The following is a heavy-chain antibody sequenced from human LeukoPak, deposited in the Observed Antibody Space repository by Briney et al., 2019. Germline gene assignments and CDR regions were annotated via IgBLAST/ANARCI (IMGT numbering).Heavy chain of an antibody. J-gene: IGHJ4*02. CDR2: ISGSGVST. V-gene: IGHV3-23*01. Sequence: GGSLRLSCAASGFTFSSSAMSWVRQAPGKGLEWVSAISGSGVSTYYADSVKGRFTISRDNSKNTLCLQMNSLRAEDTAVYYCATSHRGGYYFDYWGQVTLVTVAS. D-gene: IGHD3-16*01. CDR1: GFTFSSSA. CDR3: ATSHRGGYYFDY.